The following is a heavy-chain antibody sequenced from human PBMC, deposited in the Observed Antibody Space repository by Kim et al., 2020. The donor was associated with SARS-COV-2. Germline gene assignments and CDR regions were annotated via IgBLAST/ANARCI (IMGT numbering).Heavy chain of an antibody. J-gene: IGHJ6*02. CDR2: ISGSSSTI. Sequence: GGSLRLSCAASGFTFSSYSMNWVRQAPGKGLEWVSYISGSSSTIYYADSVKGRFTISRDNAKNSLYLQMNSLREEDTAVYYCASSPGSTWEYYYGMDVWGQGTTVTVSS. CDR1: GFTFSSYS. V-gene: IGHV3-48*02. D-gene: IGHD6-13*01. CDR3: ASSPGSTWEYYYGMDV.